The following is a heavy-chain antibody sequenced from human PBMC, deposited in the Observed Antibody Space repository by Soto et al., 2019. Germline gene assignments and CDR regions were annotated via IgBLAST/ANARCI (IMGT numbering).Heavy chain of an antibody. CDR3: YGARPDLAAYAFDY. V-gene: IGHV3-15*07. CDR1: GFTFNRAW. D-gene: IGHD4-17*01. CDR2: IKSKINGATI. J-gene: IGHJ4*02. Sequence: GGSLRLSCAASGFTFNRAWMNWVRQTPGKGLEWVGRIKSKINGATIDYAAPVKGRFTISRDDSENTVSLEMNSLNTEDTAVYDCYGARPDLAAYAFDYWGQGTLVTVSS.